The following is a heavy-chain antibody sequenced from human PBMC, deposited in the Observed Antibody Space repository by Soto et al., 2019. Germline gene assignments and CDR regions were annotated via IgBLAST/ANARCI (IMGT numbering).Heavy chain of an antibody. V-gene: IGHV2-70*11. Sequence: SGPTLVNPTQTLTLTCTFSGFSLSTSGMCVSWIRQPPGKALEWLARIDWDDDKYYSTSLKTRLTISKDTSKNQVVLTMTNMDPVDTATYYCARDSIAARLFYMAVWGKGTTVTVSS. D-gene: IGHD6-6*01. CDR3: ARDSIAARLFYMAV. CDR1: GFSLSTSGMC. J-gene: IGHJ6*03. CDR2: IDWDDDK.